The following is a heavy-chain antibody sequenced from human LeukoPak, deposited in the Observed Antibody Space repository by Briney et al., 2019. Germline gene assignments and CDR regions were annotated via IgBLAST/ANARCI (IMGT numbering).Heavy chain of an antibody. CDR2: IKQDGSEK. J-gene: IGHJ6*03. CDR3: ASAEAAQGGYDPNYYYYMDV. Sequence: GGSLRLSCAASGFTFSSYWMSWVRQAPGKGLEWVANIKQDGSEKYYVDSVKGRFTISRDNAKNSLYLQMNSLRSEDTAVHYCASAEAAQGGYDPNYYYYMDVWGKGTTVTVSS. CDR1: GFTFSSYW. V-gene: IGHV3-7*03. D-gene: IGHD2-15*01.